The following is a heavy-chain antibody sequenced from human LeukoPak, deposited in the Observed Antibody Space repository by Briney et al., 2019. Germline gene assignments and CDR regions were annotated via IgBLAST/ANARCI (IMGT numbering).Heavy chain of an antibody. D-gene: IGHD2-8*02. V-gene: IGHV4-59*03. CDR3: AASGNSWWEGFFHD. J-gene: IGHJ1*01. CDR1: RASMSSFF. CDR2: IHYSGTT. Sequence: SETLSLTCTVSRASMSSFFWSWIRQPPGKGLEWIGHIHYSGTTKYNPSLTSRITLSMDTSKSQVSLRMTSVTAADTAMYYCAASGNSWWEGFFHDWGQGTLVSVSS.